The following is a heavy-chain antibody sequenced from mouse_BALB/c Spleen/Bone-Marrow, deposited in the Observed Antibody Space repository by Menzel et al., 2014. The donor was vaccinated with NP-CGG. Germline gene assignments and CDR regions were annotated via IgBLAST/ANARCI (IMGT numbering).Heavy chain of an antibody. CDR2: FYPSDTYT. CDR3: TRYGNSHYYAVDY. Sequence: VQLQQSGAELVRPGASVKLSCRASGYTFTSYWINWVNQSPGKGLEWTENFYPSDTYTNYNQRFKDKATLTVDKSSSTAYMQLSSPTSEDSAVYYCTRYGNSHYYAVDYWGQGTSVTVSS. V-gene: IGHV1-69*02. J-gene: IGHJ4*01. CDR1: GYTFTSYW. D-gene: IGHD1-1*01.